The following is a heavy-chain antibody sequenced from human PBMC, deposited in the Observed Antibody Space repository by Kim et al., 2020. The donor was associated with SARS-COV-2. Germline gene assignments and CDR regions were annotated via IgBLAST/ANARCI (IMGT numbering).Heavy chain of an antibody. CDR3: ATSTKSSGAFDI. Sequence: GGSLRLSCAASGFTFSSYWMHWVRQAPGKGLVWVSRINSDGSSTSYADSVKGRFTISRDNAKNTLYLQMNSLRAEDTAVYYCATSTKSSGAFDIWGQGTMVTVSS. CDR1: GFTFSSYW. CDR2: INSDGSST. D-gene: IGHD3-10*01. V-gene: IGHV3-74*01. J-gene: IGHJ3*02.